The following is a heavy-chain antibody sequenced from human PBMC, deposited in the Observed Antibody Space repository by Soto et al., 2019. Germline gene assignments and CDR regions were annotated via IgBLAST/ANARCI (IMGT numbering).Heavy chain of an antibody. Sequence: PGGSLRLSCSASGFTFSSYAMHWVRQAPGKGLEYVSAISSNGGSTYYADSVKGRFTISRDNSKNTLYLQMSSLRAEDTAVYYCVKGAAYDSSGYLRAPGDYWGQGTLVTVSS. CDR1: GFTFSSYA. V-gene: IGHV3-64D*08. CDR3: VKGAAYDSSGYLRAPGDY. CDR2: ISSNGGST. J-gene: IGHJ4*02. D-gene: IGHD3-22*01.